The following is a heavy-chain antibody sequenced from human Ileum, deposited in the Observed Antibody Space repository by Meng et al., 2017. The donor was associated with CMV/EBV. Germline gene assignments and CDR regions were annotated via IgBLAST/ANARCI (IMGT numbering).Heavy chain of an antibody. J-gene: IGHJ4*02. V-gene: IGHV2-5*01. D-gene: IGHD2-21*02. CDR2: ISWNDIS. CDR3: AHAALFSRRFSCDRHFDY. CDR1: LRSIGFC. Sequence: LRSIGFCVSWIRPPPGQALEWLALISWNDISHSSPSLQSLLTIPPDTSNHQVVLTLTTMDPLDTATYYCAHAALFSRRFSCDRHFDYWGQGTLVTVSS.